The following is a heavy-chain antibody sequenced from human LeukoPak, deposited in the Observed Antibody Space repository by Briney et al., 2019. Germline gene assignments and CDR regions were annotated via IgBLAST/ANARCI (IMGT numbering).Heavy chain of an antibody. CDR1: GFGFNNYD. CDR3: AREYFDS. Sequence: GGSLRLSCAAAGFGFNNYDMNWVRQAPGRGPEWVSSISSSTYIYYADSVKGRFTISRDNAKNSLYLQMNSLRAEDTAVYYCAREYFDSWGQGTLVTVSS. V-gene: IGHV3-69-1*01. J-gene: IGHJ4*02. CDR2: ISSSTYI.